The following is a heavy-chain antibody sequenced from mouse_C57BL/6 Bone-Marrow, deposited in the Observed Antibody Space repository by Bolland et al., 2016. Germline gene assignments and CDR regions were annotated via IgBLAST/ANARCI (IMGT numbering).Heavy chain of an antibody. D-gene: IGHD2-4*01. CDR2: GDT. CDR3: PRNYYDYDGFAY. Sequence: GDTNYNGKFKGKATLTADKSSSTAYMQLSSLTSEDSAVYFCPRNYYDYDGFAYWGQGTLV. V-gene: IGHV1-82*01. J-gene: IGHJ3*01.